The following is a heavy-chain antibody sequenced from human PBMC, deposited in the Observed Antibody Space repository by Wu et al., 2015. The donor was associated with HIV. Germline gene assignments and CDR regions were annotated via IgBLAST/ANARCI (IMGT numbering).Heavy chain of an antibody. Sequence: QVPLVQSGAEVRKPGASVKVSCKVSGYTLSKLSMHWVRQTPGKGPEWMGGFDPKDGEIVYAQNFQGGLTMTEDTSTDTAYVELRSLRFEDTAVYYCTTLRGGYYAGSDIPAAFDIWGQGTMVTVSP. CDR2: FDPKDGEI. V-gene: IGHV1-24*01. CDR3: TTLRGGYYAGSDIPAAFDI. D-gene: IGHD3-10*01. CDR1: GYTLSKLS. J-gene: IGHJ3*02.